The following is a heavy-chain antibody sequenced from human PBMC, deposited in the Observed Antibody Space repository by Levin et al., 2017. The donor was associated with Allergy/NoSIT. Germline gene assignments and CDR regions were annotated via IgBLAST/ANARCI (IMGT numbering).Heavy chain of an antibody. J-gene: IGHJ1*01. D-gene: IGHD3-22*01. CDR2: IKSKTDGGTT. V-gene: IGHV3-15*01. Sequence: PGGSLRLSCAASGFTFSNAWMSWVRQAPGKGLEWVGRIKSKTDGGTTDYAAPVKGRFTISRDDSKNTLYLQMNSLKTEDTAVYYCTTEYVRYYDSSGYYTNWGQGTLVTVSS. CDR3: TTEYVRYYDSSGYYTN. CDR1: GFTFSNAW.